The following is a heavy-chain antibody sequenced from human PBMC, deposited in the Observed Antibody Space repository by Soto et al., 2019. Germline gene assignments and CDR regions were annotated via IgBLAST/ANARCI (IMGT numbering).Heavy chain of an antibody. CDR1: GGTFSSYA. D-gene: IGHD1-7*01. V-gene: IGHV1-69*06. CDR2: IIPIFGTA. J-gene: IGHJ4*02. Sequence: EASVQVSCKASGGTFSSYAISWVLQAPGQGLEWMGGIIPIFGTANYAQKFQGRVTITADKSTSTAYMELSSLRSEDTAVYYCASALGITGTTTQFDYWGQGTLVTVSS. CDR3: ASALGITGTTTQFDY.